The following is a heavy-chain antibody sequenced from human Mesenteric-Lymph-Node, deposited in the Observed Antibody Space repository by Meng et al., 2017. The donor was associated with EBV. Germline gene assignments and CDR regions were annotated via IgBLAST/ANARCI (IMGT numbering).Heavy chain of an antibody. CDR2: ISYDGFNK. Sequence: QVQLVESGGGVVQPGRSLRLSCAASGFSFSSYVMHWVRQAPGKGPEWVALISYDGFNKYYADSVKGRLTISRDNSKNTLYLQMDSLRGEDTAVYYCARDQSPSDWGQGTLVTVSS. V-gene: IGHV3-30-3*01. CDR1: GFSFSSYV. J-gene: IGHJ4*02. CDR3: ARDQSPSD.